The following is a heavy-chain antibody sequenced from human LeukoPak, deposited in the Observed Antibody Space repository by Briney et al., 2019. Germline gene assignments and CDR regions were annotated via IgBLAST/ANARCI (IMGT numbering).Heavy chain of an antibody. V-gene: IGHV3-11*04. CDR3: ARDLRRPRNLFDY. Sequence: TGGSLRLSCAAPGFTFSDYYMSWIRQAPGKGLEWVSYISSSGSTIYYADSVKGRFTISRDNAKNSLYLQMNSLRAEDTAVYYCARDLRRPRNLFDYWGQGTLVTVSS. D-gene: IGHD1-14*01. CDR2: ISSSGSTI. CDR1: GFTFSDYY. J-gene: IGHJ4*02.